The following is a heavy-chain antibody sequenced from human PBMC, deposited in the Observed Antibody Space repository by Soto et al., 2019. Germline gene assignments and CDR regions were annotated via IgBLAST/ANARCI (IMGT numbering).Heavy chain of an antibody. V-gene: IGHV3-64*01. CDR3: ARGPGYCSGGSCELAY. D-gene: IGHD2-15*01. Sequence: GGSLRLSCAASGFTFSSYAMHWVRQAPGKGLEYVSAISSNGGSTYYANSVKGRFTISRDNSKNTLYLQMGSLRAEDMAVYYCARGPGYCSGGSCELAYWGQGTLVTVSS. CDR2: ISSNGGST. J-gene: IGHJ4*02. CDR1: GFTFSSYA.